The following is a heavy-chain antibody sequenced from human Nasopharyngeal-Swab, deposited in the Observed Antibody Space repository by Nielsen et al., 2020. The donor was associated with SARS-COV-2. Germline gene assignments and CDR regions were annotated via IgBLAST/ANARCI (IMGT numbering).Heavy chain of an antibody. J-gene: IGHJ6*02. CDR3: ARKNYYDSSGYYLVHFYYYYYGMDV. V-gene: IGHV3-48*02. CDR1: GFTFSSYS. CDR2: ISSSSSTI. Sequence: GASLQISCAASGFTFSSYSMNWVRQAPGKGLEWVSYISSSSSTIYYADSVKGRFTISRDNAKNSLYLQMNSLRDEDTAVYYCARKNYYDSSGYYLVHFYYYYYGMDVWGQGTTVTVSS. D-gene: IGHD3-22*01.